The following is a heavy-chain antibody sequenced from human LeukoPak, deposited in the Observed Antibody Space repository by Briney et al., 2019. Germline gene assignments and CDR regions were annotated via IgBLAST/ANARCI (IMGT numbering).Heavy chain of an antibody. J-gene: IGHJ4*02. Sequence: ASVKVSCKASGGTFSSYAISWVRQAPGQGLEWMGGIIPIFGTANYAQKFQGRVTITRDTSASTAYMELSSLRSEDTAVYYCARDNGDYSEYWGQGTLVTVSS. CDR2: IIPIFGTA. CDR3: ARDNGDYSEY. D-gene: IGHD4-17*01. V-gene: IGHV1-69*05. CDR1: GGTFSSYA.